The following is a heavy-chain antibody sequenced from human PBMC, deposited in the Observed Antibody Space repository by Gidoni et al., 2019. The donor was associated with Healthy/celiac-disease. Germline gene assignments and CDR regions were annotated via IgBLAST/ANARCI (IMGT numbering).Heavy chain of an antibody. D-gene: IGHD3-22*01. J-gene: IGHJ4*02. CDR2: IYSGGST. CDR3: ARVAYYYDSSGYYSLYYFDY. CDR1: GFTVSSNY. V-gene: IGHV3-66*01. Sequence: EVQLVASGGGSVQPGGSLRLSCASSGFTVSSNYMSWVRQAQGKGLECVSVIYSGGSTYYADSVKGRFTISRDNSKNTLYLQMNSLRAEDTAVYYCARVAYYYDSSGYYSLYYFDYWGQGTLVTVSS.